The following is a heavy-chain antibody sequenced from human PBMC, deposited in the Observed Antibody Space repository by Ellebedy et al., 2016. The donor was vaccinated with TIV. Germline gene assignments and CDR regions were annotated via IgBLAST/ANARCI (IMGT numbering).Heavy chain of an antibody. V-gene: IGHV1-69*04. CDR3: ASGRAEWFNP. Sequence: SVKVSXXASGGTFSSYAISWVRQAPGQGLEWMGRIIPILGIANYAQKFQGRVTMTEDTSTDTAYMELSSLRSEDTAVYYCASGRAEWFNPWGQGTLVTVSS. J-gene: IGHJ5*02. CDR1: GGTFSSYA. CDR2: IIPILGIA.